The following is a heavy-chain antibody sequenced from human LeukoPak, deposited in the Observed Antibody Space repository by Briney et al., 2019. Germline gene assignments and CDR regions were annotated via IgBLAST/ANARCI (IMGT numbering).Heavy chain of an antibody. CDR3: ARDASTINFDY. J-gene: IGHJ4*02. D-gene: IGHD5/OR15-5a*01. V-gene: IGHV7-4-1*02. Sequence: ASVKVSCKASGYTFTTYPINWVRQAPGQGLEWMGWITTSTGNPTYAQGFTGRFVFSLDTSVSTTYLHINSLKAEDTAVYYCARDASTINFDYWGQGTLVTVSS. CDR2: ITTSTGNP. CDR1: GYTFTTYP.